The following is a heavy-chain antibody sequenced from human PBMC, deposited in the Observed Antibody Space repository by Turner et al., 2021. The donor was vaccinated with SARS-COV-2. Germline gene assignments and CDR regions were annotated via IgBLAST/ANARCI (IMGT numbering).Heavy chain of an antibody. CDR2: ITDYNDNT. V-gene: IGHV1-18*01. D-gene: IGHD2-21*02. Sequence: QVQLVQSRAELKKPGASVQVPCKASGYPFTSSGISCVRQAAGQVLEWMGWITDYNDNTHSPQNLQGRVTMTNNTSTRTAYMEMRSLRSDDTAVYYCARLGGGDRPGDYWGQGTLVTVSS. J-gene: IGHJ4*02. CDR3: ARLGGGDRPGDY. CDR1: GYPFTSSG.